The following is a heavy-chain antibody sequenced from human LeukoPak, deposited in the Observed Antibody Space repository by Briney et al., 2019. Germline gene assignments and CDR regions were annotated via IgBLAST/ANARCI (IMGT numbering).Heavy chain of an antibody. Sequence: PSETLSLTCTVSGGSISSYYWSWIRQPPGKGLEWIGYIYYSGSTNCNPSLKSRVTISVDTSKNQFSLKLSSVTAADTAVYYCARGRSSMVRGYYYYYMDVWGKGTTVTISS. J-gene: IGHJ6*03. CDR1: GGSISSYY. V-gene: IGHV4-59*01. D-gene: IGHD3-10*01. CDR3: ARGRSSMVRGYYYYYMDV. CDR2: IYYSGST.